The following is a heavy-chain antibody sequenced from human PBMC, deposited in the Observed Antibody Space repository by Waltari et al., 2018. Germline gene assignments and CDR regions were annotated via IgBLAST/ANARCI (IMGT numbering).Heavy chain of an antibody. CDR2: INGSGSYL. Sequence: EVQLVESGGGLVKPGGSLRPSCEASGSTFGSDTSNWVRQAPGKGGEGVATINGSGSYLYYAYSLKGRFTISRDNGKNSLDLHMDSLRVDDTAVYYCARVPIGDYGGWFDYCGQGTLVTVSS. V-gene: IGHV3-21*01. CDR1: GSTFGSDT. J-gene: IGHJ4*02. CDR3: ARVPIGDYGGWFDY. D-gene: IGHD4-17*01.